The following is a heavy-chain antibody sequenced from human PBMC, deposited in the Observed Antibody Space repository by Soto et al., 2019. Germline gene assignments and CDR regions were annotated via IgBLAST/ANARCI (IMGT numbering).Heavy chain of an antibody. D-gene: IGHD4-17*01. Sequence: SETLSLTCTVSGGSISSSSYYWGWIRQPPGKGLEWIGSIYYSGSTYYNPSLKSRVTISVDTSKNQFSLKLSSVTAADTAVYYCARHKAPYSDYGMDYYYYYMDVWGKGTTVTVSS. V-gene: IGHV4-39*01. CDR2: IYYSGST. CDR1: GGSISSSSYY. J-gene: IGHJ6*03. CDR3: ARHKAPYSDYGMDYYYYYMDV.